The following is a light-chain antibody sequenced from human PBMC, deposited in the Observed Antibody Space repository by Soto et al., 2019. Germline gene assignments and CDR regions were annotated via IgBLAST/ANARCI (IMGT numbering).Light chain of an antibody. CDR2: DAS. V-gene: IGKV3-11*01. J-gene: IGKJ4*01. Sequence: EIVLTQSPATLSLSPGQRATLSCRASQSVSSYLAWYQQKPGQAPRLLISDASNRATGIPARFSGSGSGTDFTLTISSLEPEDFAVYYCQQRSNWFTFGGGTKVEIK. CDR1: QSVSSY. CDR3: QQRSNWFT.